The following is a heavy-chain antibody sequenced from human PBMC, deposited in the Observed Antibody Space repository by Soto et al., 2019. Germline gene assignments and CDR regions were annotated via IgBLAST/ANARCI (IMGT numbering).Heavy chain of an antibody. CDR2: ISGSGGST. J-gene: IGHJ4*02. CDR3: AKDRYEYFNTRSGPFDY. V-gene: IGHV3-23*01. CDR1: GFTFSSYA. Sequence: GGSLRLSCAASGFTFSSYAMSWVRQAPGKGLEWVSAISGSGGSTYYADFVKGRFTISRDNSKNTLYLQMNSLRAEDTAVYYCAKDRYEYFNTRSGPFDYWGQGTLVTVSS. D-gene: IGHD3-3*01.